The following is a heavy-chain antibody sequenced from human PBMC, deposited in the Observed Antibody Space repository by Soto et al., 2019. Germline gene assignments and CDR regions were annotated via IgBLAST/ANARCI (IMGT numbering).Heavy chain of an antibody. CDR3: ARDPWYCSSTSCYLSPKGWFAP. J-gene: IGHJ5*02. Sequence: GGSLRLSCAASGFTFSSYSMNWVRQAPGKGLEWVSSISSSSSYIYYAGSVKGRFTISRDNAKNSLYLQMNSLRAEDTAVYYCARDPWYCSSTSCYLSPKGWFAPWGQGTLVTVSS. CDR1: GFTFSSYS. CDR2: ISSSSSYI. D-gene: IGHD2-2*01. V-gene: IGHV3-21*01.